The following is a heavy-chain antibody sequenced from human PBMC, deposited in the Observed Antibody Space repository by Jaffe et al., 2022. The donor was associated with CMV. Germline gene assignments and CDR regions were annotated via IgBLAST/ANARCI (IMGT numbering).Heavy chain of an antibody. CDR1: GFTFDDYA. J-gene: IGHJ4*02. D-gene: IGHD6-19*01. CDR2: ISWNSGSI. V-gene: IGHV3-9*01. Sequence: EVQLVESGGGLVQPGRSLRLSCAASGFTFDDYAMHWVRQAPGKGLEWVSGISWNSGSIGYADSVKGRFTISRDNAKNSLYLQMNSLRAEDTALYYCAKDMRAVAGEALDYWGQGTLVTVSS. CDR3: AKDMRAVAGEALDY.